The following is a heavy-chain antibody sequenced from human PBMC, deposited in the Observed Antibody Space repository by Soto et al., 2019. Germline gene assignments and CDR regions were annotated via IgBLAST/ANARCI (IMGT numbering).Heavy chain of an antibody. CDR3: ARVRRNYDILTGYPRSGLLDY. V-gene: IGHV1-46*03. CDR2: INPSGGST. J-gene: IGHJ4*02. CDR1: GYTFTSYY. D-gene: IGHD3-9*01. Sequence: ASVKVSCKASGYTFTSYYMHWVRQAPGQGLEWMGIINPSGGSTSYAQKFQGRVTMTRDTSTSTVYMELSSLRSEDTAVYYCARVRRNYDILTGYPRSGLLDYWGQGTLVTVSS.